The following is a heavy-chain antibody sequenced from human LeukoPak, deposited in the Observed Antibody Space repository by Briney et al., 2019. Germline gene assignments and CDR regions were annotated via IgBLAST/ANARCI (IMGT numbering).Heavy chain of an antibody. J-gene: IGHJ3*02. D-gene: IGHD2-15*01. Sequence: SETLSLTCSVSGGSIETYYWSWIRQPPVQGLEWIGYIYYSGSIRYNPSLKNRVTISVDTSKKQFSLKLNSVTAADTAVYYCARGYCIGGRCYYDGFDIWGQGTMVTVSS. CDR3: ARGYCIGGRCYYDGFDI. CDR1: GGSIETYY. V-gene: IGHV4-59*08. CDR2: IYYSGSI.